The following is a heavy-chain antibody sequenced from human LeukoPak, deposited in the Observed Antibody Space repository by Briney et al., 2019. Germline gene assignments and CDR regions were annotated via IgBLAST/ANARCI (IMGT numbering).Heavy chain of an antibody. D-gene: IGHD3-10*01. J-gene: IGHJ4*02. CDR3: ARDAYYGSGSYYDY. CDR1: GFTFSSYT. Sequence: GGSLRLSCAASGFTFSSYTMSWVRQAPGKGLEWVSFISSSSSNIYSADSVKGRFTISRDNAKNSLYLQVNSLRAEDTAVYYCARDAYYGSGSYYDYWGQGTLVTVSS. CDR2: ISSSSSNI. V-gene: IGHV3-21*01.